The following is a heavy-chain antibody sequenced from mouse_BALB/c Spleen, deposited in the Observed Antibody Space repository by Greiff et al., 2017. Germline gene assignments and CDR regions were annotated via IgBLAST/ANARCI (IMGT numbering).Heavy chain of an antibody. D-gene: IGHD2-1*01. Sequence: VQLQQSGAELARPGASVKLSCKATGYTFTDYYINWVKQRTGQGLEWIGEIYPGSGNTYYNEKFKGKATLTADKSSSTAYMQLSSLTSEDSAVYFCARRGNYVGYYFDYWGQGTTLTVSS. J-gene: IGHJ2*01. CDR1: GYTFTDYY. CDR2: IYPGSGNT. V-gene: IGHV1-77*01. CDR3: ARRGNYVGYYFDY.